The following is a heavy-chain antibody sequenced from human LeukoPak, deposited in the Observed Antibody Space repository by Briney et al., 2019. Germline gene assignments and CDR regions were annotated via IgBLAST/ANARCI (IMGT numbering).Heavy chain of an antibody. V-gene: IGHV3-23*01. CDR1: GFTFSNFA. J-gene: IGHJ1*01. CDR3: AKDGSTIFGDAEYFQH. Sequence: GGSLRLSCAASGFTFSNFAMSWVRQAPGKGLEWVSGIGGSGATTYYAESVKGRFTISRDNSKNTLYLQMNSLRAEDTAVYYCAKDGSTIFGDAEYFQHWGQGTLVTVSS. D-gene: IGHD3-3*01. CDR2: IGGSGATT.